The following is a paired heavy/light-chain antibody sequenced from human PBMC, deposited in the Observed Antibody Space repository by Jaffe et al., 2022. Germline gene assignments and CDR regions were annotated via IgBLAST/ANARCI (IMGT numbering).Heavy chain of an antibody. CDR1: GFTFDDYA. D-gene: IGHD2-2*01. Sequence: EVQLVESGGGLVQPGRSLRLSCAASGFTFDDYAMHWVRQAPGKGLEWVSGISWNSGSIGYADSVKGRFTISRDNAKNSLYLQMNSLRAEDTALYYCAKSPGYCSSTSCPVNAFDIWGQGTMVTVSS. V-gene: IGHV3-9*01. CDR2: ISWNSGSI. CDR3: AKSPGYCSSTSCPVNAFDI. J-gene: IGHJ3*02.
Light chain of an antibody. J-gene: IGLJ1*01. CDR3: SSYTSSSTPYYV. Sequence: QSALTQPASVSGSPGQSITISCTGTSSDVGGYNYVSWYQQHPGKAPKLMIYDVSNRPSGVSNRFSGSKSGNTASLTISGLQAEDEADYYCSSYTSSSTPYYVFGTGTKVTVL. CDR2: DVS. CDR1: SSDVGGYNY. V-gene: IGLV2-14*03.